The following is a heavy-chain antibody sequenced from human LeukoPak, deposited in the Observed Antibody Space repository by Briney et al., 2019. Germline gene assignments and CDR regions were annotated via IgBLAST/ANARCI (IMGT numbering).Heavy chain of an antibody. CDR2: IREDGSER. V-gene: IGHV3-7*01. J-gene: IGHJ3*02. CDR3: LGAFDI. CDR1: GFTFTSYW. Sequence: PGGSLRLSCAASGFTFTSYWMTWVRRAPGKGLEWVANIREDGSERYYVASVKGRFTVSRDNAKKSLSLQVNSLRAEDTAVYYCLGAFDIWGQGTMVTVSS.